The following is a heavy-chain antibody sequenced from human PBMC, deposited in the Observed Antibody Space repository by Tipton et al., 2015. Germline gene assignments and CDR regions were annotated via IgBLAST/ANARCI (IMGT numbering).Heavy chain of an antibody. J-gene: IGHJ4*02. CDR3: ARGGSVFDS. CDR2: ISKYSGSTI. D-gene: IGHD5-12*01. CDR1: GFTFSDYF. Sequence: GSLRLSCAASGFTFSDYFMSWIRQAPGKGLEWVSYISKYSGSTIYYADSVKGRFTISRDNAKNSLYLQMNSLRAEDTAVYYCARGGSVFDSWGQGTLVTVSS. V-gene: IGHV3-11*01.